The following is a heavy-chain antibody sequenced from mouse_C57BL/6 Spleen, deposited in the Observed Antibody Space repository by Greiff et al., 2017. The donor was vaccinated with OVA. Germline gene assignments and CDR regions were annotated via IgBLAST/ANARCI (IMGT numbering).Heavy chain of an antibody. V-gene: IGHV1-69*01. Sequence: QVQLQQSGAELVMPGASVKLSCKASGYTFTSYWMHWVKQRPGQGLEWIGEIDPSDSYTNYNQKFKGKSTLTVDKSSSTAYMQLSSLTSEDSAVYYCARGNYEGGAMDYWGQGTSVTVSS. D-gene: IGHD1-1*01. CDR2: IDPSDSYT. CDR3: ARGNYEGGAMDY. CDR1: GYTFTSYW. J-gene: IGHJ4*01.